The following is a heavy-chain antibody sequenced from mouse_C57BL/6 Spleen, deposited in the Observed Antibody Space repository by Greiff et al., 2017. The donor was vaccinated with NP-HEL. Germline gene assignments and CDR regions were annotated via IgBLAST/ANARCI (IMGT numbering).Heavy chain of an antibody. J-gene: IGHJ3*01. Sequence: EVMLVESGGGLVKPGGSLKLSCAASGFTFSSYTMSWVRQTPEKRLEWVATISGGGGNTYYPDSVKGRFTISRDNAKNTLYLQMSSLRSEDTALYYCARQEFLPFAYWGQGTLVTVSA. CDR1: GFTFSSYT. V-gene: IGHV5-9*01. CDR3: ARQEFLPFAY. CDR2: ISGGGGNT.